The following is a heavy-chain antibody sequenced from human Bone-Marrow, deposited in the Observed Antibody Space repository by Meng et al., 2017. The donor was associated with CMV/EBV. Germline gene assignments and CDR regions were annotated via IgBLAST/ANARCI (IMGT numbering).Heavy chain of an antibody. J-gene: IGHJ4*02. Sequence: GGSLRLSCAASGFTFSSYGMHWVRQAPGKGLEWVAVISYDGSNKYYADSVKGRFTISRDNSKNTLYLQMNSLRVEDTAVYYCATNPKNPDDYWGQGTLVTVSS. D-gene: IGHD1-14*01. CDR3: ATNPKNPDDY. V-gene: IGHV3-30*12. CDR1: GFTFSSYG. CDR2: ISYDGSNK.